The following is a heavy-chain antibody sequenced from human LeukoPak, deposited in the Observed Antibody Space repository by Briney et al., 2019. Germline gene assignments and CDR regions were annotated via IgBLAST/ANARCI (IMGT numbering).Heavy chain of an antibody. CDR2: ISSSSGTI. Sequence: GGSLRLSCAASGFTFSSYSMNWVRQAPGKGLEWVSYISSSSGTIYYADSVKGRFTISRDNAKNSLYLQMNSMRDEDTAVYYCARVWGYRNGFDYWGQGTLVTVSS. D-gene: IGHD5-12*01. CDR1: GFTFSSYS. CDR3: ARVWGYRNGFDY. V-gene: IGHV3-48*02. J-gene: IGHJ4*02.